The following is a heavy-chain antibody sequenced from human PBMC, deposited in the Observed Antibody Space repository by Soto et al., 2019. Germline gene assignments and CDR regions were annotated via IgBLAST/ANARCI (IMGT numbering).Heavy chain of an antibody. Sequence: SETLSLTCAVSGYSISSGYYWGWLRQPPGKGLEWIGSIYHGGSTYYNPSLNSRVTISVDKSKNQFSLKLNSVTAADTAVYYCARLIYDSRLNYFYFDFWGQGALVTVSS. CDR1: GYSISSGYY. J-gene: IGHJ4*02. V-gene: IGHV4-38-2*01. CDR3: ARLIYDSRLNYFYFDF. CDR2: IYHGGST. D-gene: IGHD3-22*01.